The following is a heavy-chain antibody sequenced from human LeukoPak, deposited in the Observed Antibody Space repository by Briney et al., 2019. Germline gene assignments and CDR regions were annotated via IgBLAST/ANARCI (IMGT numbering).Heavy chain of an antibody. CDR3: VRDGGVSGYDLLDY. V-gene: IGHV3-7*01. CDR1: GFTFSNYR. CDR2: INQDGSEE. J-gene: IGHJ4*02. Sequence: GGSLRPSCAASGFTFSNYRMTWVRQAPGKGLEWVAHINQDGSEEHYMDSVKARFTISRDNAKNSLSLQMNSLRAEDTAVYYCVRDGGVSGYDLLDYWGQGTLVTVSS. D-gene: IGHD5-12*01.